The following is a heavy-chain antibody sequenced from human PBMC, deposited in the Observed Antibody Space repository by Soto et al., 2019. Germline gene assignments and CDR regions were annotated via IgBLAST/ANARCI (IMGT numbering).Heavy chain of an antibody. CDR3: ARGRFDLAHDY. Sequence: QVQLVQSGAEVKKLGASVKVSCKASGYTFTSYAMHWVRQAPGQRLEWMGWINAGNGNTKYSQKFQGRVTITRDTSGSTAYMGLSSLRPKDTAVYYCARGRFDLAHDYGGQGPLVTASS. CDR1: GYTFTSYA. J-gene: IGHJ4*02. CDR2: INAGNGNT. V-gene: IGHV1-3*01.